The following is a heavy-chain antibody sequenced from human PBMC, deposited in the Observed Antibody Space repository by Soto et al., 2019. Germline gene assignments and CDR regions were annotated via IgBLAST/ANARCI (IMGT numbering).Heavy chain of an antibody. V-gene: IGHV4-34*01. J-gene: IGHJ6*02. Sequence: TSETLSLTCAVYVGSFSGYYWSWIRQPPGKGLEWIGEINHSGSTNYNPSLKSRVTISVDTSKNQFSLKLSSVTAADTAVYYCARGPRGYCTNGVCPYYYYYYGMDVWGQGTTVTVSS. CDR1: VGSFSGYY. CDR3: ARGPRGYCTNGVCPYYYYYYGMDV. D-gene: IGHD2-8*01. CDR2: INHSGST.